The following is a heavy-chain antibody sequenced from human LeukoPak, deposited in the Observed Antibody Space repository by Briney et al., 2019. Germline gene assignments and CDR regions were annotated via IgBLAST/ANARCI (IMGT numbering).Heavy chain of an antibody. CDR3: AGSAVGDAFDI. J-gene: IGHJ3*02. CDR2: INPSGGST. V-gene: IGHV1-46*01. Sequence: ASAKVSCKASGYTFTSYYMHWVRQAPGQGLEWMGIINPSGGSTSYAQKFQGRVTMTRDTSTSTVYMELSSLRSEDTAVYYCAGSAVGDAFDIWGQGTMVTVSS. CDR1: GYTFTSYY. D-gene: IGHD4-23*01.